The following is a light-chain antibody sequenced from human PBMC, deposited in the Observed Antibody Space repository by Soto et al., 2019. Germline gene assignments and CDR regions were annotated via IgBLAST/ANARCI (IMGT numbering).Light chain of an antibody. J-gene: IGLJ1*01. CDR1: NSDVGGYNF. CDR2: EVS. Sequence: QSVLTQPASVSGSPGQSITISCTGNNSDVGGYNFVSWYQQHPGKAPKLMIFEVSNRPSGVSDRFSGSKSGNTASLTISGLQAEDEADYYCSSYTSYRGVFGTGTKLTVL. CDR3: SSYTSYRGV. V-gene: IGLV2-14*01.